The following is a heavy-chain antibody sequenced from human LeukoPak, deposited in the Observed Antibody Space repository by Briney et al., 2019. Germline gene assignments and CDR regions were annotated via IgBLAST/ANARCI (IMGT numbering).Heavy chain of an antibody. D-gene: IGHD1-20*01. CDR3: ARRRYNWNAIDY. Sequence: GGSMRLSCAASGFTFSDYYMSWIRQAPGKGLEWVSYISSSGSTIYYADSVKGRFTISRDNAKNSLYLQMNSLRAEDTAVYFCARRRYNWNAIDYWGQGTLVTVSS. CDR1: GFTFSDYY. CDR2: ISSSGSTI. J-gene: IGHJ4*02. V-gene: IGHV3-11*01.